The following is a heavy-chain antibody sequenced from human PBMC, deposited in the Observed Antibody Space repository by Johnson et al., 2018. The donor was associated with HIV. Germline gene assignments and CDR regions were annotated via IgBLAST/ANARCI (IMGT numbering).Heavy chain of an antibody. J-gene: IGHJ3*02. CDR2: ISGSGGNT. D-gene: IGHD3-22*01. CDR1: GFTFRNYW. V-gene: IGHV3-23*01. CDR3: ARGVRDSSGYPFAFDI. Sequence: VQLMESGGGLVKPGGSLRLSCAASGFTFRNYWMHWVRQAPGKGLVWVSAISGSGGNTYYADSVKGRFTISRDNSKNTLSLQMNSLRAEDTALYYCARGVRDSSGYPFAFDIWGQGTMVIVPS.